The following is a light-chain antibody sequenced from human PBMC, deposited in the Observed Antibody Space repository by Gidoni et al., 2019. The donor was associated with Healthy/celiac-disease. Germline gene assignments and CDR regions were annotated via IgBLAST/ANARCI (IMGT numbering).Light chain of an antibody. CDR1: RIVSSY. Sequence: EIVLPHSPAPLSLSPGGRATISCRASRIVSSYLAWYQQKPGQAPRLLIYDASNRATGIPARFSGSGSGTNFTLTISSLEPEDFAVNYCQQRSNWPITFGQGTRLEIK. CDR2: DAS. V-gene: IGKV3-11*01. J-gene: IGKJ5*01. CDR3: QQRSNWPIT.